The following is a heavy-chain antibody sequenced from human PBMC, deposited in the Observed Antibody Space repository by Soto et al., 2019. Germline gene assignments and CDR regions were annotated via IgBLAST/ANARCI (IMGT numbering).Heavy chain of an antibody. V-gene: IGHV3-74*01. J-gene: IGHJ4*02. CDR3: ASGRLVGALDD. CDR2: INVDGTTT. D-gene: IGHD1-26*01. CDR1: GFTLNTYW. Sequence: GSLRLSCATSGFTLNTYWMHWVRQAPGKGLVWVSRINVDGTTTTYADSVMGRFTISRDNAKNTLYLQMNSLRAEDTAVYYCASGRLVGALDDWGQGTLVTVSS.